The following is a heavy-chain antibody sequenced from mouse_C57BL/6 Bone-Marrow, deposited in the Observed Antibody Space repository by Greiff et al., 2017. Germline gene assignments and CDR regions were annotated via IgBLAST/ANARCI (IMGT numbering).Heavy chain of an antibody. D-gene: IGHD1-1*01. CDR1: GYAFTNYL. CDR2: INPGSGGT. CDR3: ARFEITPDY. Sequence: VMLVESGAELVRPGTSVKVSCKASGYAFTNYLIEWVKQRPGQGLEWIGVINPGSGGTNYNEKFKGKATLTADNSSSTAYMQLSSLTSEDSAVYFCARFEITPDYWGQGTTLTVSS. V-gene: IGHV1-54*01. J-gene: IGHJ2*01.